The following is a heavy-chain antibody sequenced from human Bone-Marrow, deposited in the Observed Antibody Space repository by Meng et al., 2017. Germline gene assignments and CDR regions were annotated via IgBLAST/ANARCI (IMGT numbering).Heavy chain of an antibody. J-gene: IGHJ4*02. CDR1: GFTFDDYG. D-gene: IGHD3-22*01. V-gene: IGHV3-20*04. CDR3: AKDRAHYYDSHLLDY. Sequence: GGSLRLSCAASGFTFDDYGMSWVRQAPGKGLEWVSGINWNGGSTGYADSVKGRFTISRDNAKNSLYLQMNSLRAEDMALYYCAKDRAHYYDSHLLDYWGQGTLVTVSS. CDR2: INWNGGST.